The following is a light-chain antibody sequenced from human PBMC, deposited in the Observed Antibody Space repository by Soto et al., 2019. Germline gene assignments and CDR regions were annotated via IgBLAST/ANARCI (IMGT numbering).Light chain of an antibody. CDR2: DAP. CDR1: QSISSW. J-gene: IGKJ1*01. CDR3: QQYNSYLTWT. Sequence: DIQMTQSPSTLSASVGYRVTITGRSSQSISSWLARYQQKPGKAPKLLIYDAPSLESGVPSRFSGSGSGTEFTLTISSLQPDDFATYYCQQYNSYLTWTFGQGTKVDIK. V-gene: IGKV1-5*01.